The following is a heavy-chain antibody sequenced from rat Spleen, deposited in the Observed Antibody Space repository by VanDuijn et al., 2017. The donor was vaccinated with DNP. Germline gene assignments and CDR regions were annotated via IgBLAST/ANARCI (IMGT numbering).Heavy chain of an antibody. D-gene: IGHD1-9*01. CDR3: AKWATGIRLDYGLDA. Sequence: EVQLQESGPGLVKPSQSLSLTCSVTGYSITSNYWGWIRKFPGNKLEWMGYINSAGSTHYNPSLKSRISFTRDTSKNQFFLQVNSVTAEDTATYYCAKWATGIRLDYGLDAWGQGTSVTVSS. V-gene: IGHV3-3*01. J-gene: IGHJ4*01. CDR1: GYSITSNY. CDR2: INSAGST.